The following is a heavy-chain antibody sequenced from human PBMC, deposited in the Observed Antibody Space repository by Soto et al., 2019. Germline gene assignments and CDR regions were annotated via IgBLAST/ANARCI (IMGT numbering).Heavy chain of an antibody. V-gene: IGHV3-23*01. CDR1: GFTFSSYT. D-gene: IGHD2-15*01. CDR3: VKDKVCSGGSCYYDY. CDR2: INGGGGST. J-gene: IGHJ4*02. Sequence: VQLLEAGGDLIQPGGSLRLSCAASGFTFSSYTMTWVRQAPGKGLEWVSAINGGGGSTYYADSVKGRFTISRDNSKDTLYLQMNSLRAEDTAVYYCVKDKVCSGGSCYYDYWGQGTLVTVSS.